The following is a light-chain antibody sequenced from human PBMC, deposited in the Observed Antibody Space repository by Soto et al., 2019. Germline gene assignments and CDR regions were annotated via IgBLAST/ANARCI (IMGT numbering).Light chain of an antibody. Sequence: TPYARTLSLCQVESATLSCRASQGVSTYLLWHQQTQGKPPKLLIYAASTLLSGVPSRFSGSGSGTNFTLTIISLQPEDFATYYCQQSYKTPHTFGQGTRLEIK. CDR1: QGVSTY. CDR3: QQSYKTPHT. CDR2: AAS. J-gene: IGKJ5*01. V-gene: IGKV1-39*01.